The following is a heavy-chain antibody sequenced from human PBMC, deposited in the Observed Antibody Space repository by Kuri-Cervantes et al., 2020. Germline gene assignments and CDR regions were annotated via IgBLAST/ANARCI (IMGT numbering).Heavy chain of an antibody. D-gene: IGHD6-13*01. CDR2: IKQDGSEK. CDR1: GFTFSSYW. J-gene: IGHJ6*02. V-gene: IGHV3-7*01. CDR3: ARAKTYSSSWGGYYYYYGMDV. Sequence: GGSLRLSCAASGFTFSSYWMSWVRQAPGKGLEWVANIKQDGSEKYYVDSVKGRFTISRDNAKNSLYLQMNSLRAEDTAVYYCARAKTYSSSWGGYYYYYGMDVWGQGTTVTVSS.